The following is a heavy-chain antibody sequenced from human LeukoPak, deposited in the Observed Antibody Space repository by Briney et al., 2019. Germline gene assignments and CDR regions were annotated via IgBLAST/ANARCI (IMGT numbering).Heavy chain of an antibody. CDR1: GFTFSSYA. CDR2: IGHDERNE. V-gene: IGHV3-30*04. CDR3: ARGHSIGWELGVCDY. D-gene: IGHD1-26*01. J-gene: IGHJ4*02. Sequence: GRSLRLSCAASGFTFSSYAMHWVRQAPGKGLEWAAVIGHDERNERYAESVKGRFTISRDNSKNTLYLQMNSLRAEDTAVYYCARGHSIGWELGVCDYWGQGTLVTVSS.